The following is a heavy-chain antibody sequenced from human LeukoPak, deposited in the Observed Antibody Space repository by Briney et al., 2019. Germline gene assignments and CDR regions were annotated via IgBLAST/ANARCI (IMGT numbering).Heavy chain of an antibody. D-gene: IGHD1-26*01. Sequence: SVKVSCKASGGTFSSYAISSWRQAPGHGLEWMGGIIPIFVTAKYAQKFQGRVTITADESTSTAYMEQSSLRCEDTAVYYCARVGGSYFDYYSYMDVWGKGTTVTVSS. CDR1: GGTFSSYA. V-gene: IGHV1-69*13. CDR3: ARVGGSYFDYYSYMDV. CDR2: IIPIFVTA. J-gene: IGHJ6*03.